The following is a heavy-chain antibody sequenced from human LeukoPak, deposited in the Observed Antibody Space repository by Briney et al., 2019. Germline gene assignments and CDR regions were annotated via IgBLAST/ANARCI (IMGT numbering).Heavy chain of an antibody. CDR1: GFTYSNCE. V-gene: IGHV3-48*03. Sequence: GSLRLSCATSGFTYSNCEMNWVRQAPGKGLEWVSYIGSSGSTRYYADSVKGRFTISRDNSKNTLYLQMNSLRAEDAAVYYCAREGFDGSGVLRALYFDYWGQGALVTVSS. J-gene: IGHJ4*02. D-gene: IGHD3-10*01. CDR3: AREGFDGSGVLRALYFDY. CDR2: IGSSGSTR.